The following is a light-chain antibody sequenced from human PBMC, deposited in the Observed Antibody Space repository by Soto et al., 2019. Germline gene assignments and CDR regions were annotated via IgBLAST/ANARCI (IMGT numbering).Light chain of an antibody. J-gene: IGKJ4*01. CDR2: DAS. CDR1: QSVSTY. Sequence: EVVLTQSPATLSLSPGERASLSCRASQSVSTYLAWYQQKPGQAHRLLIYDASNRATGVPVRFSGSGSGTDFTLTISSLEPEDFAVYYCQQRSDWPPLTFGGGTRWIS. V-gene: IGKV3-11*01. CDR3: QQRSDWPPLT.